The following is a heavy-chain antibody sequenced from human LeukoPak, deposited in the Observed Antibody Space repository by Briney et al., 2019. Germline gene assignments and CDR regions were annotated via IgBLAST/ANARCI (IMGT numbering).Heavy chain of an antibody. V-gene: IGHV4-59*01. J-gene: IGHJ4*02. D-gene: IGHD4-23*01. CDR1: GGSISSYY. CDR2: IYYSGST. Sequence: PSETLSLTCTVSGGSISSYYWSWIRQPPGKGLEWIGYIYYSGSTNYNPSLKSRVTISVDTSKNQFSLKLSSVTAADTAVYYCARARGYGGNFDYWGQGTLVTVSS. CDR3: ARARGYGGNFDY.